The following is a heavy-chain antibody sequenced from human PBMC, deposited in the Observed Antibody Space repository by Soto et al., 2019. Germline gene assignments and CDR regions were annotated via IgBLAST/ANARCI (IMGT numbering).Heavy chain of an antibody. CDR3: AGLFWSGYYPERLVY. CDR1: DGSISSSSYY. Sequence: PSETLSLTCTVSDGSISSSSYYWGWIRQPPGKGLEWIGSIYYSGSTYYNPSLKSRVTISVDASKNQFSLKLSSVTAADTAVYYCAGLFWSGYYPERLVYRGQGTLVTVSS. J-gene: IGHJ4*02. D-gene: IGHD3-3*01. CDR2: IYYSGST. V-gene: IGHV4-39*01.